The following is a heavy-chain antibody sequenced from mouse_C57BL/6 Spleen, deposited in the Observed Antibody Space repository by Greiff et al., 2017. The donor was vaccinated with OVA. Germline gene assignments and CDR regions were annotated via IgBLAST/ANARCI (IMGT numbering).Heavy chain of an antibody. CDR2: IYPGDGDT. D-gene: IGHD1-3*01. J-gene: IGHJ2*01. CDR1: GYAFSSSW. CDR3: AREAHLDY. V-gene: IGHV1-82*01. Sequence: VQLQESGPELVKPGASVKISCKASGYAFSSSWMNWVKQRPGKGLEWIGRIYPGDGDTNYNGKFKGKATLTADKSSSTAYMQLSSLTSEDSAVYFCAREAHLDYWGQGTTLTVSS.